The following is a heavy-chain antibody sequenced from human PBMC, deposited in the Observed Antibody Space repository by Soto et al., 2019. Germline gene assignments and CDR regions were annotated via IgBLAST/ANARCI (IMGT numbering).Heavy chain of an antibody. V-gene: IGHV1-69*02. Sequence: QVQLVQSGAEVKKPGSSVKVSCKASGGTFSSYTISWVRQAPGQGLEWMGRIIPILGIANYAQKFQGRVTITADKSTSTAYMERSSLRSEDTAVYYCASLVDIAAAGPTPFDYWGQGTLVTVSS. CDR1: GGTFSSYT. D-gene: IGHD6-13*01. CDR3: ASLVDIAAAGPTPFDY. J-gene: IGHJ4*02. CDR2: IIPILGIA.